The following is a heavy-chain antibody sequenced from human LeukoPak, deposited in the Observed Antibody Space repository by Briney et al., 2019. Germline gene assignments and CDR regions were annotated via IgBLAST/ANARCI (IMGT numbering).Heavy chain of an antibody. CDR3: ASGSSWFFDY. CDR1: GFTFSSYA. CDR2: ISYDGSNK. D-gene: IGHD6-13*01. J-gene: IGHJ4*02. V-gene: IGHV3-30-3*01. Sequence: PGGSLRLSCAASGFTFSSYAMHWVRQAPGKGLEWVAVISYDGSNKYYADSVKGRFTISRDNSKNTLYLQMNSLRAEDTAVYYCASGSSWFFDYWGQGTLVTVSS.